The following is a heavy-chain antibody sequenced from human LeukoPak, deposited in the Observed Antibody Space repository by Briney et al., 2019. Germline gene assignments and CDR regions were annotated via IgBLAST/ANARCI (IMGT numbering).Heavy chain of an antibody. D-gene: IGHD1-26*01. V-gene: IGHV4-59*01. CDR1: GGSISSYY. CDR3: ARGLIVGATPGLFDY. J-gene: IGHJ4*02. CDR2: IYYSGST. Sequence: SETLSLTCTVSGGSISSYYWSWIRQPPGKGLEWIGYIYYSGSTNYNPSLKGRVTISVDTSKNQFSLKLSSVTAADTAVYYCARGLIVGATPGLFDYWGQGTLVTVSS.